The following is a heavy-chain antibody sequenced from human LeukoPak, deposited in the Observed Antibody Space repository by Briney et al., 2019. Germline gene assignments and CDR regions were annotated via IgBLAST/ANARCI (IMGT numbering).Heavy chain of an antibody. CDR2: ISYDGSNK. D-gene: IGHD6-19*01. CDR3: ARDDPSGYSSGWAR. V-gene: IGHV3-30*04. CDR1: GFTFSSYA. J-gene: IGHJ4*02. Sequence: GRSLRLSCAASGFTFSSYAMHWVRQAPGKGLEWVAVISYDGSNKYYADSVKGRFTISRDNSKNTPYLQMNSLRAEDTAVYYCARDDPSGYSSGWARWGQGTLVTVSS.